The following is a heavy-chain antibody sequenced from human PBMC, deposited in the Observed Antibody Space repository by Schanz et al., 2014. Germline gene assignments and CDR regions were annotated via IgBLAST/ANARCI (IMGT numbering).Heavy chain of an antibody. V-gene: IGHV3-23*01. CDR1: GFTFTTFA. Sequence: EQVLESGGGFVQPGGSLRLSCATSGFTFTTFAMTWVRQAPGKGLEWVSGISDRGDGTNYGDSVRGRFTISRDNSRNAVYLQMNNVGVDDTATYYCVKTDAGWGFDYGGQGTLVIVSS. CDR3: VKTDAGWGFDY. CDR2: ISDRGDGT. J-gene: IGHJ4*02. D-gene: IGHD6-19*01.